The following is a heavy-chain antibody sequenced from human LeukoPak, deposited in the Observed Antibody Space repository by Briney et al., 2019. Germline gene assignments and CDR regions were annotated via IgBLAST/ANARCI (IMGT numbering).Heavy chain of an antibody. CDR1: GFTFSSYA. CDR2: ISYDGSSK. J-gene: IGHJ5*02. V-gene: IGHV3-30-3*01. CDR3: ARNPAAWFGELSSWFDP. Sequence: PGGSVRLSCAASGFTFSSYAMHWVRQAPGRGLEWVAFISYDGSSKNYADSVKGRFTISRDNSENTLYLQMSSLKTDDSAVYYCARNPAAWFGELSSWFDPWGQGTLVTVSS. D-gene: IGHD3-10*01.